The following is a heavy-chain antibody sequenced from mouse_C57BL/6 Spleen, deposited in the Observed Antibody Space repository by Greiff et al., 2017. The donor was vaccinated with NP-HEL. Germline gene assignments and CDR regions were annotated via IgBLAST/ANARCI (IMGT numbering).Heavy chain of an antibody. CDR2: IWSGGST. CDR3: ARTDYYGSQYFDV. CDR1: GFSLTSYG. D-gene: IGHD1-1*01. Sequence: QVQLKQSGPGLVQPSQSLSITCTVSGFSLTSYGVHWVRQSPGQGLEWLGVIWSGGSTDYNAAFISRLSISKDNSKSQVFFKMNSLQADDTAIYYCARTDYYGSQYFDVWGTGTTVTVSS. V-gene: IGHV2-2*01. J-gene: IGHJ1*03.